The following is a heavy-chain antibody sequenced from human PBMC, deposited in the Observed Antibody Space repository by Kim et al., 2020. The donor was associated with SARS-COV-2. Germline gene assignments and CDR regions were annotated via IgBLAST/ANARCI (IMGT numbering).Heavy chain of an antibody. V-gene: IGHV1-69*13. D-gene: IGHD3-10*01. CDR1: GGTFSSYA. CDR3: AREGDYYGSGSYDY. CDR2: IIPIFGTA. Sequence: SVKVSCKASGGTFSSYAISWVRQAPGQGLELMGGIIPIFGTANYAQKFQGRVTITADESTSTAYMELSSLRSEDTAVYYCAREGDYYGSGSYDYWGQGTLVTVSS. J-gene: IGHJ4*02.